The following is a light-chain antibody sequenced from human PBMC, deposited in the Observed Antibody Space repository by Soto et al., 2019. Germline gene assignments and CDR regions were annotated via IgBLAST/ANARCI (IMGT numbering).Light chain of an antibody. CDR3: QQSYSTPYT. CDR1: QSISSY. V-gene: IGKV1-39*01. Sequence: DIQMTQSPSSLSASVGDRVTITCRASQSISSYLNWYQQKPGKAPKLLIYAASSLQSGVPSRFSGRGSGTDFTLTISSLQTEDFANYYCQQSYSTPYTFGQGTKLEIK. J-gene: IGKJ2*01. CDR2: AAS.